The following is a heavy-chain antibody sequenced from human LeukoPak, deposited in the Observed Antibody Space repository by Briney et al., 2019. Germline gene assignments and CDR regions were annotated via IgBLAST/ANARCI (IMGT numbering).Heavy chain of an antibody. D-gene: IGHD1-26*01. Sequence: ASVKVSCKTSGYSFTNYYIHWVRQAPGQGLEWMGVINPSDGSASYAQRFQGRVTMTRGTSTSTVYVELSSLRFEDTAVYYCARDWNSGRPAYFECWGQGTLVTVSS. J-gene: IGHJ4*02. CDR2: INPSDGSA. CDR3: ARDWNSGRPAYFEC. CDR1: GYSFTNYY. V-gene: IGHV1-46*03.